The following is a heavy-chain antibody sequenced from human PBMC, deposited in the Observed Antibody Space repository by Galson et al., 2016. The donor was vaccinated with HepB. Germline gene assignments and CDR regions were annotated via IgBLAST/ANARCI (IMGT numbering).Heavy chain of an antibody. CDR2: IYFNGRDI. CDR1: GFSFTEYG. V-gene: IGHV3-33*01. J-gene: IGHJ4*02. Sequence: SLRLSCAASGFSFTEYGMHWVRQAPGKGWEWLAVIYFNGRDIYYEDSVKVRFTISRDTSKNKLYLQMNSLRAEDTAVYYCVRDRATYDSSGYWFDYWGQGALVTVSS. CDR3: VRDRATYDSSGYWFDY. D-gene: IGHD3-22*01.